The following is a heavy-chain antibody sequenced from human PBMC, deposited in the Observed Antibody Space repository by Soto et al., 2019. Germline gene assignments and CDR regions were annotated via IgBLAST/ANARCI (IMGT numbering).Heavy chain of an antibody. J-gene: IGHJ4*02. D-gene: IGHD2-15*01. V-gene: IGHV3-30*18. Sequence: QVQLVESGGGVVQPGRSLRLSCAASGFTFSSYGMHWVRQAPGKGLEWVAVISYDGSNKYYADSVEGRFTISRDNSKNPLYLQMNSLRAEDTAVYYCAKWKWGDGGIGYFDYWGQGTLVTVSS. CDR2: ISYDGSNK. CDR1: GFTFSSYG. CDR3: AKWKWGDGGIGYFDY.